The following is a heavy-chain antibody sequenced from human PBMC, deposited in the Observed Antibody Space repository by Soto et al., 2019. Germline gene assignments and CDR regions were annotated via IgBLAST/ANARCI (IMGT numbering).Heavy chain of an antibody. CDR3: AKQEVDYGDNWFDP. Sequence: HPGGSLRLSCAASGFTFSSYAMSWVRQAPGKGLEWVAVISYDGSNKYYADSVKGRFTISRDNSKNTLYLQMNSLRAEDTAVYYCAKQEVDYGDNWFDPWGQGTLVTVSS. V-gene: IGHV3-30*18. CDR2: ISYDGSNK. CDR1: GFTFSSYA. J-gene: IGHJ5*02. D-gene: IGHD4-17*01.